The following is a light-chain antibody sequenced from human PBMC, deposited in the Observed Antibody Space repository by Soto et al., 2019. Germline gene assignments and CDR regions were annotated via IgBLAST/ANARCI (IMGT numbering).Light chain of an antibody. CDR1: QSVSSNY. Sequence: EIVLTQSPGTLSLSPGERATLSCRASQSVSSNYLAWYQQKPGQAPRLLIYGASRGAAGIPDRFSGSGSWTDFTLTISRLEPEDFAVYFCQQYGRSPMFTCVQGTKLEIK. J-gene: IGKJ2*01. CDR2: GAS. CDR3: QQYGRSPMFT. V-gene: IGKV3-20*01.